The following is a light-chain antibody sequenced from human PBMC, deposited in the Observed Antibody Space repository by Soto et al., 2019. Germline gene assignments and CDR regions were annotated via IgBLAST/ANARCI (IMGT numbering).Light chain of an antibody. Sequence: IQMTQSPSSLSASVGDRVSITCRASQGIRNDLGWYQQKPGKAPKLLIYAASSLESGVPSRFSGSGSGTDFTLTISSLQPEDFATYYRLQDYNYPRTFGQGTKVDI. V-gene: IGKV1-6*01. J-gene: IGKJ1*01. CDR3: LQDYNYPRT. CDR1: QGIRND. CDR2: AAS.